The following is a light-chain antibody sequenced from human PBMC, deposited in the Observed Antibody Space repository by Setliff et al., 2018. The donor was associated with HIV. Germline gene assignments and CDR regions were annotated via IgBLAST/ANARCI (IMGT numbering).Light chain of an antibody. CDR2: DVS. CDR3: SSYAGSSFYV. CDR1: SSDVGGYNF. V-gene: IGLV2-8*01. J-gene: IGLJ1*01. Sequence: QSVLAKPPSASGSPGQSVTISCTGTSSDVGGYNFVSWYQHHPGNAPKLMIYDVSKRPSGVPDRFSGSKSGNTASLTVSGLQAEDEADYYCSSYAGSSFYVFGTGTK.